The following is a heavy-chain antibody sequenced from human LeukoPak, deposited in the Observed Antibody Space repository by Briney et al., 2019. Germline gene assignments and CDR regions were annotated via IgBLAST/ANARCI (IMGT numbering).Heavy chain of an antibody. J-gene: IGHJ4*02. D-gene: IGHD5-24*01. CDR1: GFTFSVSY. Sequence: PGGSLRLSCSASGFTFSVSYMSWIRQAPGKGLEWISHISSSGSTIYYADSVKGRFTISRDNAKNSLYLQMNRLRAEDTAVYYCARDWIGDGYNYYHYFDYWGQGTLVTVSS. CDR3: ARDWIGDGYNYYHYFDY. V-gene: IGHV3-11*01. CDR2: ISSSGSTI.